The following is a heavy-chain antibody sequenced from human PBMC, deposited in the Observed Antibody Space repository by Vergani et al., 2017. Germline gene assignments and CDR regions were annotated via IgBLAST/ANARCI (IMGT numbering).Heavy chain of an antibody. D-gene: IGHD2-2*01. V-gene: IGHV1-46*03. CDR1: GYTFTSYY. J-gene: IGHJ4*02. Sequence: QVQLVQSGAEVKKPGASVKVSCKASGYTFTSYYMHWVRQAPGQGLEWMGIINPSGGSTRYAQKFQGRVTMTRDTSTSTVYMELSSLRSEDTAVYYCAISLYQLLPFDYWGQGTLVTVSS. CDR3: AISLYQLLPFDY. CDR2: INPSGGST.